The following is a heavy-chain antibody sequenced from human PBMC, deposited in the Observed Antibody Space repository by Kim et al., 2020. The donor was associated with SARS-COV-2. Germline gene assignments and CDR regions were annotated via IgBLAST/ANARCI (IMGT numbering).Heavy chain of an antibody. CDR1: GFTFSSYS. J-gene: IGHJ6*02. CDR2: ISSSSSYI. CDR3: ARDLRFLEWLSNLYYYYGMDV. V-gene: IGHV3-21*01. D-gene: IGHD3-3*01. Sequence: GGSLRLSCAASGFTFSSYSMNWVRQAPGKGLEWVSSISSSSSYIYYADSVKGRFTISRDNAKNSLYLQMNSLRAEDTAVYYCARDLRFLEWLSNLYYYYGMDVWGQGTTVTVSS.